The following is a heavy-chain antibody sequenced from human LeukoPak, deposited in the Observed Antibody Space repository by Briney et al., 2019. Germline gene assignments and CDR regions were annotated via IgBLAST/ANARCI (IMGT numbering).Heavy chain of an antibody. Sequence: SETLSLTCTVSGGSISSYYWSWIRQPAGKGLEWIGRIYTSGSTNYNPSLKSRVTMSVDTSKNQFSLELSSVTAADTAVYYCARGTYYDFWSGTSWFDPWGQGTLVTVSS. CDR2: IYTSGST. J-gene: IGHJ5*02. D-gene: IGHD3-3*01. CDR3: ARGTYYDFWSGTSWFDP. V-gene: IGHV4-4*07. CDR1: GGSISSYY.